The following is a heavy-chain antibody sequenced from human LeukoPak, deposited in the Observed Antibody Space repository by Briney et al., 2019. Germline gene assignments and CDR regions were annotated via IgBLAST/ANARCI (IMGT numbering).Heavy chain of an antibody. V-gene: IGHV3-66*01. D-gene: IGHD3-16*01. J-gene: IGHJ2*01. Sequence: GGSLRLSCAASGXTVSSSYMSWVRQAPGKGLQWVSVIYSGGRTYYADSVRGRFTISRDKSKNTLSLQMNSLRAEDTAVYYCARNGGNWYFDLWGRGTLVTVSS. CDR2: IYSGGRT. CDR3: ARNGGNWYFDL. CDR1: GXTVSSSY.